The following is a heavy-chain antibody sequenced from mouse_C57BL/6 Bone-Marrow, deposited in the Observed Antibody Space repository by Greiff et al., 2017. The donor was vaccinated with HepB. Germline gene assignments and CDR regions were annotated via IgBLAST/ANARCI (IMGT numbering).Heavy chain of an antibody. Sequence: EVQLQQSGPGLVKPSQSLSLTCSVTGYSITSGYYWNWIRQFPGNKLEWMGYISYDGSNNYNPSLKNRISITRDTSKNQFFLKLNSVTTEDTATYYCAREIYYYGSSYPMDYWGQGTSVTVSS. J-gene: IGHJ4*01. CDR3: AREIYYYGSSYPMDY. V-gene: IGHV3-6*01. CDR2: ISYDGSN. D-gene: IGHD1-1*01. CDR1: GYSITSGYY.